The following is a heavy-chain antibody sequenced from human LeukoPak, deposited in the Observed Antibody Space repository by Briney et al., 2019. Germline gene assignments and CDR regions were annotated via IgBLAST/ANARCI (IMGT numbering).Heavy chain of an antibody. J-gene: IGHJ4*02. CDR3: ARGVLRGGSWSPFDY. CDR2: IIPIFGAA. D-gene: IGHD1-26*01. V-gene: IGHV1-69*05. CDR1: GGTFSSYA. Sequence: SVKVSCKASGGTFSSYAISWVRQAPGQGLEWMGGIIPIFGAANYAQKFQGRVTITTDESTSTAYMELSSLRSEDTAAYYCARGVLRGGSWSPFDYWGQGTLVTVSS.